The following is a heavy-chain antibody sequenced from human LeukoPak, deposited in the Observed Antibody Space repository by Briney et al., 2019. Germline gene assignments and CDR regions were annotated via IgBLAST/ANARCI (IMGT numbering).Heavy chain of an antibody. V-gene: IGHV5-51*01. D-gene: IGHD3-22*01. CDR3: ASYYYDSSGYESAPDAFDI. CDR1: GYSFTSYW. J-gene: IGHJ3*02. Sequence: GESLKISCKGSGYSFTSYWIGWVRQMPGKGLEWMGIIYPGDSDTRCSPSFQGQVTISADKSISTAYLQWSSLKASDTAMYYCASYYYDSSGYESAPDAFDIWGQGTMVTVSS. CDR2: IYPGDSDT.